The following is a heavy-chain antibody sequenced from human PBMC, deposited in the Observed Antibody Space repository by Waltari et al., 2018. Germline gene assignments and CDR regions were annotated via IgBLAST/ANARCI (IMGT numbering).Heavy chain of an antibody. CDR2: IYHSGST. J-gene: IGHJ4*02. CDR1: GYSISSGYY. CDR3: ARDRTRYDYVWGSYRHTPFDY. Sequence: QVQLQESGPGLVKPSETLSLTCAVSGYSISSGYYWGWIRQPPGKGLEWIGSIYHSGSTDYNPSLKGRVTISVDTSKNQFSLKLSSVTAADTAVYYCARDRTRYDYVWGSYRHTPFDYWGQGTLVTVSS. D-gene: IGHD3-16*02. V-gene: IGHV4-38-2*02.